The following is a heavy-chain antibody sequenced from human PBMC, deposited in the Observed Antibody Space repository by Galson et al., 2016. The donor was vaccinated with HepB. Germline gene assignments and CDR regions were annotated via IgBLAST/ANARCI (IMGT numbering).Heavy chain of an antibody. J-gene: IGHJ4*02. CDR2: IYPGDSDT. CDR1: GYSFTTYW. V-gene: IGHV5-51*01. D-gene: IGHD3-3*01. CDR3: ASRGSGYYTGEHY. Sequence: QSGAEVKKPGESLKISCKASGYSFTTYWIGWVRQVPGKGLEWVGIIYPGDSDTRYSPSFQGQVTISADKSTSTAYLQWNSLKASDTAMYYCASRGSGYYTGEHYWGQGTLVTVSS.